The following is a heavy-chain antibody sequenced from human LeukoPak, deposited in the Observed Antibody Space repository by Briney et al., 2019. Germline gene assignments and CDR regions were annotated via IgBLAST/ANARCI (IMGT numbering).Heavy chain of an antibody. D-gene: IGHD1-14*01. CDR1: GGSIINSNYY. CDR3: ARKPDSRNWFDP. Sequence: PSETLSLTCTVSGGSIINSNYYWGWIRQPPGKGLEWIGSIFYSGITYYNPSLKSRVTKSVDTSKNQFSLRLNSVTAVDTAVYYCARKPDSRNWFDPWGQGTLVIVSS. J-gene: IGHJ5*02. V-gene: IGHV4-39*07. CDR2: IFYSGIT.